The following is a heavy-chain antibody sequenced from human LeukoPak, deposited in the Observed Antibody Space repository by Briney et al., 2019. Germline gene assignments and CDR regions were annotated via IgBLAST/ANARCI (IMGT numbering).Heavy chain of an antibody. J-gene: IGHJ4*02. V-gene: IGHV3-48*03. CDR2: ISSSGSTI. CDR1: GFTFSSYE. D-gene: IGHD3-22*01. CDR3: ARGSEYYDSSGYGDY. Sequence: PGGSLRLPCAASGFTFSSYEMNWVRQAPGKGLEWVSYISSSGSTIYYADSVKGRFTISRDKAKNSLYLQMNSLRAEDTAVYYCARGSEYYDSSGYGDYWGQGTLVTVSS.